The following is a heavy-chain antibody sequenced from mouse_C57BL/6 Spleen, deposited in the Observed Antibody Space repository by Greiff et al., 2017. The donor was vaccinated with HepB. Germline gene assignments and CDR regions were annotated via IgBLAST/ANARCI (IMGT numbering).Heavy chain of an antibody. D-gene: IGHD1-1*01. V-gene: IGHV5-17*01. CDR3: ARRTTVVAKNYYAMDY. CDR2: ISSGSSTI. Sequence: EVMLVESGGGLVKPGGSLKLSCAASGFTFSDYGMHWVRQAPEKGLEWVAYISSGSSTIYYADTVKGRFTISRDNAKNTLFLQMTSLRSEDTAMYYCARRTTVVAKNYYAMDYWGQGTSVTVSS. J-gene: IGHJ4*01. CDR1: GFTFSDYG.